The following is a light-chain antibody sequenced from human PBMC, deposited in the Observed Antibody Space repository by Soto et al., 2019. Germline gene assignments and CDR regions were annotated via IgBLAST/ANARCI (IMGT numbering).Light chain of an antibody. CDR1: SGQSSYT. J-gene: IGLJ2*01. CDR2: LNSDGSH. CDR3: QTWGTGEV. Sequence: QSVLTQSPSASASLGASVKLTCTLSSGQSSYTIAWHQQQPEKGPRYLMKLNSDGSHSKGDGIPDRFSGSSSGAERYLTISNLQSEDEADYYCQTWGTGEVFGGGTKLTVL. V-gene: IGLV4-69*01.